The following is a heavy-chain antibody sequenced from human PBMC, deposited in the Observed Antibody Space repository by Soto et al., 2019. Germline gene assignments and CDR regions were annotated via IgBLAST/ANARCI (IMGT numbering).Heavy chain of an antibody. CDR3: ARAPVYNWNYLRFDP. V-gene: IGHV3-11*01. Sequence: QLVESGGGLVKPGGSLRLSCAASAFSFSDYYMSWIRQAPGKGLEWVSYISGSGSTMYYADSVRGRLTISRDNAKNSLYLQMNSLRVEDTAVYYCARAPVYNWNYLRFDPWGQGTLVTVSS. D-gene: IGHD1-7*01. CDR1: AFSFSDYY. J-gene: IGHJ5*02. CDR2: ISGSGSTM.